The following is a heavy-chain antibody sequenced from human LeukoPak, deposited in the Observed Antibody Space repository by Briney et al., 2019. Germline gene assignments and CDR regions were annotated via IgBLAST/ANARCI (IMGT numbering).Heavy chain of an antibody. CDR1: GYTFTGYL. CDR3: ARDWPAYRNGFDS. V-gene: IGHV1-2*02. CDR2: INPNSGGT. D-gene: IGHD2-8*01. J-gene: IGHJ4*02. Sequence: ASVKVSCKASGYTFTGYLLHWLLQAPGQGLEWVGWINPNSGGTNYAQKFQGRVTMTRDTSISTVYMELNRLTSDDTAVYYCARDWPAYRNGFDSWGQGTLVTVPS.